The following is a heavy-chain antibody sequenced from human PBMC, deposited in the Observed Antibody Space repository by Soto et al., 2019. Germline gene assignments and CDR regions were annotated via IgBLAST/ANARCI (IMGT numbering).Heavy chain of an antibody. D-gene: IGHD6-6*01. V-gene: IGHV3-30*18. J-gene: IGHJ6*02. Sequence: QVQLVESGGGVVQPGRSLRLSCAASGFTFSSYGMHWVRQAPGKGLEWVAVISYDGSNKYYADSVKGRFTISRDNSKNSLYLQMNSLRAEDTAVYYGAKDQVGGVYSSSPGDFYYGMDVWGQGTTVTVSS. CDR2: ISYDGSNK. CDR3: AKDQVGGVYSSSPGDFYYGMDV. CDR1: GFTFSSYG.